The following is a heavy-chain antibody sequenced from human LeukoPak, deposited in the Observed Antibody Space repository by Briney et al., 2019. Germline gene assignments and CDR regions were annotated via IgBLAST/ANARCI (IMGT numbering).Heavy chain of an antibody. D-gene: IGHD5-12*01. CDR3: ARDELRLGDWFDP. CDR1: GGTFSSYA. Sequence: SVKASCTASGGTFSSYAISWVRQAPGQGLEWMGGIIPIVGTANYAQKFQGRVTITADESPTTAYMELPSLSAEDEAVYYCARDELRLGDWFDPWGQGTLVTVSS. CDR2: IIPIVGTA. V-gene: IGHV1-69*13. J-gene: IGHJ5*01.